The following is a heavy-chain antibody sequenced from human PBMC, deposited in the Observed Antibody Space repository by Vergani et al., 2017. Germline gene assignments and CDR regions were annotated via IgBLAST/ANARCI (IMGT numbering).Heavy chain of an antibody. CDR2: IIPIFGTA. CDR3: AGETGLAVTSMVMPVY. Sequence: QVQLVQSGAEVKKPGSSVKVSCKASGGTFSSYAISWVRQAPGQGLEWMGRIIPIFGTANYAQKFQGRVTITADESTSTAYMEMSSLRSEDTAVYYCAGETGLAVTSMVMPVYWGQGTLVTVSS. CDR1: GGTFSSYA. J-gene: IGHJ4*02. V-gene: IGHV1-69*18. D-gene: IGHD3-10*01.